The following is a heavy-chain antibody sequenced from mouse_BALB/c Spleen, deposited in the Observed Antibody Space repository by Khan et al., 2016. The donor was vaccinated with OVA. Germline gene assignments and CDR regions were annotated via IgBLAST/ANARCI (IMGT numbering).Heavy chain of an antibody. CDR2: INSGSSTI. D-gene: IGHD4-1*01. Sequence: EVELVESGGGLVQPGGSRKLSCAASGFTFSSFGMHWVRQAPEKGLEWVAYINSGSSTIYYADTVKGRFTISRDNPKNTLFLQMTSLRSEDTAMDYCARGNWAYWGQGTTLTVAS. V-gene: IGHV5-17*02. J-gene: IGHJ2*01. CDR1: GFTFSSFG. CDR3: ARGNWAY.